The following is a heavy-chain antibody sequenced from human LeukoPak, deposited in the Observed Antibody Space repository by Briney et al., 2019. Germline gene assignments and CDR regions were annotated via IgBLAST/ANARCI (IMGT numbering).Heavy chain of an antibody. V-gene: IGHV1-69*13. CDR1: GGTFSSYA. J-gene: IGHJ4*02. D-gene: IGHD3-9*01. Sequence: SVKVSCKSSGGTFSSYAISWVRQAPGQRLEWMGGIIPIFGTANYAQKFQGRVTITADESTSTAYMELSSLRSEDTAVYYCARGYDILTGYPYFDYWGQGTLVTVSS. CDR3: ARGYDILTGYPYFDY. CDR2: IIPIFGTA.